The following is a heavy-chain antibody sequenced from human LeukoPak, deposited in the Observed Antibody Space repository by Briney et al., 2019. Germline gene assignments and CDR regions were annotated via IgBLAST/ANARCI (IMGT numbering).Heavy chain of an antibody. CDR3: ARYHRGSYYFDY. J-gene: IGHJ4*02. D-gene: IGHD1-26*01. V-gene: IGHV4-59*01. CDR2: IYYGGST. Sequence: SETLSLTGTVSGGSISSYYWSWIRQPPGKGLEWIGYIYYGGSTSYNPSLKSRVTISVDTSKNQLSLKLSSVTAADTAVYYCARYHRGSYYFDYWGQGTLVTVSS. CDR1: GGSISSYY.